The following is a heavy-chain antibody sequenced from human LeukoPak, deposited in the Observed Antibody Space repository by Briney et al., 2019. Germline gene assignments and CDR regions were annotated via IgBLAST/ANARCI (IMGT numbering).Heavy chain of an antibody. CDR2: ISGSGGST. J-gene: IGHJ4*02. CDR1: GFTFSSYG. Sequence: GGSLRLSCAASGFTFSSYGMSWVRQAPGKGLEWVSAISGSGGSTYYADSVKGRFTISRDNSKNTLYLQMNSLRAEDTAVYYCAKDQWRSYYDSSGYYSEAFDYWGQGTLVTVSS. V-gene: IGHV3-23*01. CDR3: AKDQWRSYYDSSGYYSEAFDY. D-gene: IGHD3-22*01.